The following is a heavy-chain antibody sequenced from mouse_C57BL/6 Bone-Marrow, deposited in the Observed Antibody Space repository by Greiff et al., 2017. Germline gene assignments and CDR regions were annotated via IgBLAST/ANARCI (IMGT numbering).Heavy chain of an antibody. Sequence: VQLQQPEAELVKPGASVKLSCKASGYTFTSYWMHWVKQRPGQGLEWIGMINPNSGSTNYNEKFKSKATLTVDKSSSTAYMQISSLTSEDSAVXDCVEDYDGYFDVWGTGTTVTVSS. V-gene: IGHV1-64*01. J-gene: IGHJ1*03. D-gene: IGHD2-4*01. CDR1: GYTFTSYW. CDR3: VEDYDGYFDV. CDR2: INPNSGST.